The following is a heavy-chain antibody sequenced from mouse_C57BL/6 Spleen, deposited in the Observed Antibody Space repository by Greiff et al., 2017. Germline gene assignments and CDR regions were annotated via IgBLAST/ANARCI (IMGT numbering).Heavy chain of an antibody. D-gene: IGHD1-1*01. CDR1: GYTFTSYD. J-gene: IGHJ1*03. CDR2: IYPSDSST. CDR3: AFSITTVVATDCDFDV. Sequence: QVQLQQSGPELVKPGASVKLSCKASGYTFTSYDINWVKQRPGQGLEWIGWIYPSDSSTKYNEKFKGKATLTVDTSSSTAYMELHSLTSEDSAVYFCAFSITTVVATDCDFDVWGTGTTVTVSS. V-gene: IGHV1-85*01.